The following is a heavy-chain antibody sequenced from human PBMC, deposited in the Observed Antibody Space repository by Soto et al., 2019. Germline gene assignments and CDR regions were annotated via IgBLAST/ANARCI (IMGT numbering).Heavy chain of an antibody. J-gene: IGHJ4*02. D-gene: IGHD2-21*02. V-gene: IGHV2-5*02. CDR2: IYWDDDK. CDR3: AHFVVVTMPPDFDY. Sequence: QITLKESGPTLVKPTQTLTLTCTFSGFSLSTSGVGVGWIRQPPGKALEWLALIYWDDDKRYSPSLKSRLTIXKXTXXNQVVLTMTNMDPVDTATYYCAHFVVVTMPPDFDYWGQGTLVTVSS. CDR1: GFSLSTSGVG.